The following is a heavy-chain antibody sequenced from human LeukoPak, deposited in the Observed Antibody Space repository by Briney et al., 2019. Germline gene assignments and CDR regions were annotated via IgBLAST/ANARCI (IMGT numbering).Heavy chain of an antibody. CDR2: TYYSGST. CDR3: ARGTYYDFWSGYYSYYFDY. Sequence: SETLSLTCTVSGGSISSYYWSWIRQPPGKGLEWIGYTYYSGSTNYNPSLKSRVTISVDTSKNQFSLKLSSVTAADTAVYYCARGTYYDFWSGYYSYYFDYWGQGTLVTVSS. V-gene: IGHV4-59*01. J-gene: IGHJ4*02. CDR1: GGSISSYY. D-gene: IGHD3-3*01.